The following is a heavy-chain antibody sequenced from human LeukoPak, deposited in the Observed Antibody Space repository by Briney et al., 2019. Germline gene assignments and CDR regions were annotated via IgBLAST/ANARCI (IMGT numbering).Heavy chain of an antibody. CDR3: AKGKVNHDGAFDF. Sequence: PGGSLRLSCVISGFSFSDYAMTWVRQAPGKGLEWVSSISADGRTYYADSVKGRFTISRDDSKETVFLQMNCLRAEDTALYHCAKGKVNHDGAFDFWGQGTTVTVSS. J-gene: IGHJ3*01. CDR1: GFSFSDYA. D-gene: IGHD3-16*01. CDR2: ISADGRT. V-gene: IGHV3-23*01.